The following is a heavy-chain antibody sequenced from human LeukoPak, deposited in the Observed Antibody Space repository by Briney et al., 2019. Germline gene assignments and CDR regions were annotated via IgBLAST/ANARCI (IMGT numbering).Heavy chain of an antibody. CDR2: ISYDGSNK. D-gene: IGHD6-19*01. CDR1: GFTFSSYA. V-gene: IGHV3-30-3*01. CDR3: ARDRVEITVAGTVDC. Sequence: PGGSLRLSCAASGFTFSSYAMLWVRQAPGKGLEWVAVISYDGSNKYYADSVKGRFTISRDNSKNTLYLQMNSLRAEDTAVYYCARDRVEITVAGTVDCWGQGTLVTVSS. J-gene: IGHJ4*02.